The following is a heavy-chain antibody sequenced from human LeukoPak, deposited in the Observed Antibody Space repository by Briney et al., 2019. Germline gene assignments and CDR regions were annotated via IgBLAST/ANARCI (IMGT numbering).Heavy chain of an antibody. J-gene: IGHJ4*02. V-gene: IGHV3-53*01. CDR1: GLTGSHNY. Sequence: PGGSLRLSCAASGLTGSHNYVSWVRQAPGKGLEWVSAIHTSGDTCYADSVKGRFTISRDNSEDTLYLQMNSLRAEDTAVYYCVRDPSGSGFAFDSWGQGALVTVSS. CDR2: IHTSGDT. D-gene: IGHD1-1*01. CDR3: VRDPSGSGFAFDS.